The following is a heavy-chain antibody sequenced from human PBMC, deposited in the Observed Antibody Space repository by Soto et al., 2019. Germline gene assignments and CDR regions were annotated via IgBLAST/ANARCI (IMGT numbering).Heavy chain of an antibody. CDR2: ISGSGGST. Sequence: GALRLSCAASGFTFSSYAMSWVRQAPGKGLEWVSAISGSGGSTYYADSVKGRFTISRDNSKNTLYLQMNSLRAEDTAVYYCAKDRDVAVRWYFDRWGRGTLDTGSS. CDR3: AKDRDVAVRWYFDR. D-gene: IGHD6-6*01. CDR1: GFTFSSYA. J-gene: IGHJ2*01. V-gene: IGHV3-23*01.